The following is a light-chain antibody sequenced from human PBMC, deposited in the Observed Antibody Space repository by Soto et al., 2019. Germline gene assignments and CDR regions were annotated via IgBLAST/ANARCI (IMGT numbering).Light chain of an antibody. Sequence: IEMTQSPATLSVSPGERATLSCRASQSVASGHLAWYQQTPGQAPRLLVSDASSRATGIPDRFSGSASGTDFTLTISRLEPEDSAMYYRQQYGTEPITFGQGTRLE. CDR2: DAS. CDR3: QQYGTEPIT. J-gene: IGKJ5*01. V-gene: IGKV3-20*01. CDR1: QSVASGH.